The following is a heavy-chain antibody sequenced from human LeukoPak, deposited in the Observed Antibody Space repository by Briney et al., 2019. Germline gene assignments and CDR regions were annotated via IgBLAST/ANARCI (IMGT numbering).Heavy chain of an antibody. V-gene: IGHV3-30*18. CDR1: GFTFSSYG. CDR3: AKDGDDSSGWYEDYYYGMDV. D-gene: IGHD6-19*01. Sequence: GGSLRLSCAASGFTFSSYGMHWVRQAPGKGLEWVAVISYDGSNKYYADSVKGRLTISRDNSKNTLYLQMNSLRAEDTAVYYCAKDGDDSSGWYEDYYYGMDVWGQGTTVTVSS. CDR2: ISYDGSNK. J-gene: IGHJ6*02.